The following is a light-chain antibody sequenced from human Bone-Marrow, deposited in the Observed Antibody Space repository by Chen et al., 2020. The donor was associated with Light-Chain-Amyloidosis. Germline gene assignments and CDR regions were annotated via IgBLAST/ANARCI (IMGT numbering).Light chain of an antibody. J-gene: IGKJ2*01. CDR1: QTISDSY. CDR3: HRYGGSPDT. Sequence: IVLTQSPGTLSVSPGERVTISCGTSQTISDSYLAWYQQIPGQAPGLLICGASTRANGVPDRFSGSGSGTDFTRSISRLEPEDFAVYYCHRYGGSPDTFGQGTKLEIK. V-gene: IGKV3-20*01. CDR2: GAS.